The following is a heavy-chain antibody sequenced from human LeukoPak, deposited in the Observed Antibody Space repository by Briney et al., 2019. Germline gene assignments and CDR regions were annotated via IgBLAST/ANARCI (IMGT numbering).Heavy chain of an antibody. Sequence: SETLSLTCSVSTGSVNSGVYYWGWVRQPPGKGLEWIGSIHSSGNSYCNPSLKSRVALSVDTSKNQFSLKLSSVTAADRAVYYCAKHEGSYYDKSGYTFDFWGLGTLVTVSS. D-gene: IGHD3-22*01. CDR3: AKHEGSYYDKSGYTFDF. CDR1: TGSVNSGVYY. CDR2: IHSSGNS. J-gene: IGHJ4*02. V-gene: IGHV4-39*01.